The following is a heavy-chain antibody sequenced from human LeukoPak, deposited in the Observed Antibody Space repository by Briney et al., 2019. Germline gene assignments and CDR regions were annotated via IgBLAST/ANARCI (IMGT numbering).Heavy chain of an antibody. CDR1: GFTFSSYW. J-gene: IGHJ4*02. D-gene: IGHD6-19*01. CDR2: IKKDGSEK. Sequence: GGSLRLSCAASGFTFSSYWMSWVRQAPGKGLEWVANIKKDGSEKYYVDSVKGRFTISRDNSKNTLYLQMNSLRAEDTAVYYCAKDSSGWYGTYFDYWGQGTLVTVSS. V-gene: IGHV3-7*03. CDR3: AKDSSGWYGTYFDY.